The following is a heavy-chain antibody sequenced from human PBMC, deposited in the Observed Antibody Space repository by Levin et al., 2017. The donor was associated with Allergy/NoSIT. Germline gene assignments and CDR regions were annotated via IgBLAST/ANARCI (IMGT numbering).Heavy chain of an antibody. D-gene: IGHD2-2*01. Sequence: QTLSLTCTASGFTLRDSTVHWFRQVAGRGLEWVAFIRRRGYGATTEYAASVKGRFAISRDDSNTVAYLHMNSLKTEDTALYYCTKERSWRTEYPYQAVDIWGQGTMVTVSS. CDR3: TKERSWRTEYPYQAVDI. V-gene: IGHV3-49*03. J-gene: IGHJ3*02. CDR1: GFTLRDST. CDR2: IRRRGYGATT.